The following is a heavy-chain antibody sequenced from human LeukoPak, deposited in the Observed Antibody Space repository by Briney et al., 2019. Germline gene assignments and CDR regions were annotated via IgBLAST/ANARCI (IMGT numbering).Heavy chain of an antibody. CDR1: GYTFTGYY. CDR2: INPNSGGT. V-gene: IGHV1-2*02. CDR3: AIPLVDGGFY. D-gene: IGHD3-10*01. Sequence: ASVKVSCKASGYTFTGYYMHWVRPAPGQGLEWMGWINPNSGGTNYAQKFRDRVTMTRDTSISTAYMELSGLRSDDTAVYYCAIPLVDGGFYWGQGTLVTVSS. J-gene: IGHJ4*02.